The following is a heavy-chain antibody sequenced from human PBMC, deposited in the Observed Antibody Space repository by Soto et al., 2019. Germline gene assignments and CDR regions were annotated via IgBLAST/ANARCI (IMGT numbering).Heavy chain of an antibody. V-gene: IGHV4-34*01. Sequence: SETLSLTCAVYGGSFSGYYWSWIRQPPGKGLEWIGEINHSGSTNYNPSLKSRVTISVDTSKNQFSLKLSSVTAADTAVYYCARGDSSGPNLAFDYWGQGTLVTVSS. CDR2: INHSGST. D-gene: IGHD6-19*01. CDR1: GGSFSGYY. CDR3: ARGDSSGPNLAFDY. J-gene: IGHJ4*02.